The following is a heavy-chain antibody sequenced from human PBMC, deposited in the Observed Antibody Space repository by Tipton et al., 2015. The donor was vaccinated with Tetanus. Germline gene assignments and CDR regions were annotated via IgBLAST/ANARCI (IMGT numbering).Heavy chain of an antibody. D-gene: IGHD1-26*01. J-gene: IGHJ4*02. CDR2: IYYSGST. Sequence: TLSLTCTVSGGSISSGGCYWSWIRQYPGKGLEWIGYIYYSGSTYYNPSLKSRVTISVDTSKNQFSLKLSSVTAADTAVYYCARGGSYHTPPGYWGQGTLVTVSS. CDR3: ARGGSYHTPPGY. V-gene: IGHV4-31*03. CDR1: GGSISSGGCY.